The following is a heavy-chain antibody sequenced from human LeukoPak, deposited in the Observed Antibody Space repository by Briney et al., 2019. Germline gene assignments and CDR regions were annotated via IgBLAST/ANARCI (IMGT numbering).Heavy chain of an antibody. J-gene: IGHJ3*02. V-gene: IGHV3-7*01. CDR1: GVTFSIYW. Sequence: PGGSLRLSCAASGVTFSIYWTSWVRQAPGKGLEWVANIKQDGSEKYYVDSVRGRFTISRDNAKNSLYLQMNSLRVEDTAVYYCARNTYYYERSGWKAFDIWGQGTMVTVSS. CDR2: IKQDGSEK. CDR3: ARNTYYYERSGWKAFDI. D-gene: IGHD3-22*01.